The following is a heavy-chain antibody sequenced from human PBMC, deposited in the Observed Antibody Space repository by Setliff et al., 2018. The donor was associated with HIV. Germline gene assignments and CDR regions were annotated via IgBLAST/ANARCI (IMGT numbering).Heavy chain of an antibody. CDR1: GGSASNSRYY. CDR3: ASRVYYYDSSGYLREEGFDP. Sequence: LSLTCTVSGGSASNSRYYWAWIRQPPGKGLEYIGSIHYNERTYYNPSLKSRVAISVDTSKNQFSLKLSSVTAADAAVYYCASRVYYYDSSGYLREEGFDPWGQGTLVTVSS. D-gene: IGHD3-22*01. J-gene: IGHJ5*02. V-gene: IGHV4-39*01. CDR2: IHYNERT.